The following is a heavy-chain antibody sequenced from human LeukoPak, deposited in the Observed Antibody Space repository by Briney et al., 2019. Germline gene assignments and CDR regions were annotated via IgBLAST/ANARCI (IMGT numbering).Heavy chain of an antibody. V-gene: IGHV1-2*02. Sequence: ASVKVSCKASGYTFTGYYMHWVRQAPGQGLEWMGWINPNSGGTNYAQKFQGRVTMTRDTSISTAYMELSRLRSDDTAVYYCARPYSSSWYVWFDPWGQGTLVTVSS. CDR2: INPNSGGT. CDR3: ARPYSSSWYVWFDP. D-gene: IGHD6-13*01. CDR1: GYTFTGYY. J-gene: IGHJ5*02.